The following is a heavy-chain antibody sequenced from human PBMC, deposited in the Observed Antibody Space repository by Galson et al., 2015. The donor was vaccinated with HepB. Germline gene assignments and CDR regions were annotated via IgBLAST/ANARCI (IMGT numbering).Heavy chain of an antibody. CDR1: GFTFSSYG. CDR2: IWYDGSNK. CDR3: ARDIRVEAAAGHRPPPHVENYYYYYGMDV. V-gene: IGHV3-33*08. Sequence: SLRLSCAASGFTFSSYGMHWVRQAPGKGLEWVAVIWYDGSNKYYADSVKGRFTISRDNSKNTLYLQMNSLRAEDTAVYYCARDIRVEAAAGHRPPPHVENYYYYYGMDVWGQGTTVTVSS. J-gene: IGHJ6*02. D-gene: IGHD6-13*01.